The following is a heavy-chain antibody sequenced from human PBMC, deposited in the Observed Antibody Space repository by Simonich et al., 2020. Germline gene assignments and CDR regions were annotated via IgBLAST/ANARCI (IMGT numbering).Heavy chain of an antibody. CDR2: LNPNRGGT. D-gene: IGHD6-6*01. Sequence: QVQLVQSGAEVKKPGASVKVSCKASGYTFTGYYKHWVRKAPGQGLEWKGWLNPNRGGTNFAQKFQGRVTITRDTAISTAYMELSRLRSDDTAVYYCARARLYSSSHAFDIWGQGTMVTVSS. CDR3: ARARLYSSSHAFDI. J-gene: IGHJ3*02. V-gene: IGHV1-2*02. CDR1: GYTFTGYY.